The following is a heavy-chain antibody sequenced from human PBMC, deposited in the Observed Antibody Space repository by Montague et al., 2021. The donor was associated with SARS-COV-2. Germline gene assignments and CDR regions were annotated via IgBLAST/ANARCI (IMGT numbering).Heavy chain of an antibody. V-gene: IGHV3-11*01. CDR2: ISSSGSTI. CDR3: ATNQHYYYYYGMDV. D-gene: IGHD1-14*01. CDR1: GFTFSDYY. Sequence: SLRLSCAASGFTFSDYYMSWIRQAPGKGLEWVSYISSSGSTIYYVDSVKGRFTISRDNAKNSLYLQMNSLRAEDTAVYYCATNQHYYYYYGMDVWGQGTTVTVSS. J-gene: IGHJ6*02.